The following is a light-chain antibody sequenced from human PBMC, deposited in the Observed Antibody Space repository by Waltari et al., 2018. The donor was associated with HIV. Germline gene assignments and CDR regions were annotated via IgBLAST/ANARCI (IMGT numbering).Light chain of an antibody. CDR1: SLRSYY. J-gene: IGLJ2*01. CDR2: GKN. V-gene: IGLV3-19*01. CDR3: NSRDSSGNHRGVV. Sequence: SSELTQDPAVSVALGQTVRITCQGDSLRSYYASWYQQKPGQAPVLVIDGKNNRPSWIPERFSAASSGNTASLTTTGAQAEEEADYYCNSRDSSGNHRGVVFGGGTKLTVL.